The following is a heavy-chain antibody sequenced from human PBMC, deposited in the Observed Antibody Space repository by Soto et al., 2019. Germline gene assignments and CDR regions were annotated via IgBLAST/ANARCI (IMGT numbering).Heavy chain of an antibody. J-gene: IGHJ4*02. CDR2: ISSSGTTI. CDR3: VRFGGAAAGPGDY. Sequence: EVQLVESGGGLVQPGGSLRLSCVASEFTFSSYEMNWVRQAPGKGLEWVSYISSSGTTIYYTDSVKGRFTISGDNAKKSLYLQMNSLRAEDTAVYYCVRFGGAAAGPGDYWGQGTLVTVSS. V-gene: IGHV3-48*03. CDR1: EFTFSSYE. D-gene: IGHD6-13*01.